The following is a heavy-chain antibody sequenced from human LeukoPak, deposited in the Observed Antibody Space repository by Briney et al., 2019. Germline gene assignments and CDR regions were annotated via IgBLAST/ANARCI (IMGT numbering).Heavy chain of an antibody. D-gene: IGHD3-22*01. Sequence: GGSLRLSCAAPGFTVSSNYMSWVRQAPGKGLEWVSVIYSGGSTYYADSVKGRFTISRDNSKNTLYLQMNSLRAEDTAVYYCAREANYYDSSGGFDYWGQGTLVTVSS. J-gene: IGHJ4*02. CDR3: AREANYYDSSGGFDY. CDR2: IYSGGST. V-gene: IGHV3-66*01. CDR1: GFTVSSNY.